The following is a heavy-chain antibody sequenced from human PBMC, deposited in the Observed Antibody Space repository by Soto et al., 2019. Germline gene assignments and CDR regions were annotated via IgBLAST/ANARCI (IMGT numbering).Heavy chain of an antibody. CDR3: ARPGAALDPAVAGVFDY. Sequence: QVQLVESGGGVVQPGRSLRLSCAASGFTFSSYAMHWVRQAPGKGLEWVAVISYDGSNKYYADSVKGRFTISRDNSKNTLYLQMNSLRAEDTAVYYCARPGAALDPAVAGVFDYWGQGTLVTVSS. J-gene: IGHJ4*02. CDR2: ISYDGSNK. V-gene: IGHV3-30-3*01. CDR1: GFTFSSYA. D-gene: IGHD6-19*01.